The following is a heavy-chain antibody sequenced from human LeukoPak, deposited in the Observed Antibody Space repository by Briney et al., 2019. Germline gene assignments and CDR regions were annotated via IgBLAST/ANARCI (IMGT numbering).Heavy chain of an antibody. CDR1: GFTFSSYA. J-gene: IGHJ4*02. CDR3: AKDVLPTIFGVAVDY. Sequence: GGSLRLSCAASGFTFSSYAMSWVRQAPGKGLEWVSGISWNSGSIGYADSVKGRFTISRDNAKNSLYLQMNSLRAEDTALYYCAKDVLPTIFGVAVDYWGQGTLVTVSS. V-gene: IGHV3-9*01. CDR2: ISWNSGSI. D-gene: IGHD3-3*01.